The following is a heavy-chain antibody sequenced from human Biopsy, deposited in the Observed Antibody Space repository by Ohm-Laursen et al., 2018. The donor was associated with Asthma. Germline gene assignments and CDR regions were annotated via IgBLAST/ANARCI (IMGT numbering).Heavy chain of an antibody. D-gene: IGHD3-9*01. CDR2: ISYDGSNK. Sequence: SLRLSCAASGFTFSSYAMHWARQAPGKGLEWVAVISYDGSNKYYADSVKGRFTISRDNSKNTLYLQMNSLRAEDTAVYYCAKAERYFDWYWFDPWGQGTLVTVSS. CDR1: GFTFSSYA. J-gene: IGHJ5*02. CDR3: AKAERYFDWYWFDP. V-gene: IGHV3-30-3*01.